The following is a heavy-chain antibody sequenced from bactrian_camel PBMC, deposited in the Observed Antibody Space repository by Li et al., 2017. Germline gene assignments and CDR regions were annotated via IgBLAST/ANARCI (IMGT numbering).Heavy chain of an antibody. CDR3: TREDPGAGRAD. CDR1: GFTFSSYA. V-gene: IGHV3S31*01. CDR2: INSGGGRT. D-gene: IGHD6*01. Sequence: VQLVESGGGLAQPGGSLRLSCAASGFTFSSYAMSWVRQAPGKGLEWVPTINSGGGRTYYADSVKGRFTISRDDAKNALYLQLNSLKTEDTAMYYCTREDPGAGRADWGQGTQVTVS. J-gene: IGHJ4*01.